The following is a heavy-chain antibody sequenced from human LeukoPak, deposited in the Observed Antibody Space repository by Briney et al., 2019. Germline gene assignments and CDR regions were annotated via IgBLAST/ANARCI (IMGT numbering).Heavy chain of an antibody. V-gene: IGHV4-4*08. Sequence: SETLSLTCSVSGGSVSSYYWSWIRQSPGKGLEWIGYIHNSGRTNYNPSLKSRVTGFVDTSKNQVSLRLSSVTAADTAVYYCARRNGYSLDAFDIWGQGTMVTVSS. J-gene: IGHJ3*02. CDR3: ARRNGYSLDAFDI. CDR2: IHNSGRT. CDR1: GGSVSSYY. D-gene: IGHD5-24*01.